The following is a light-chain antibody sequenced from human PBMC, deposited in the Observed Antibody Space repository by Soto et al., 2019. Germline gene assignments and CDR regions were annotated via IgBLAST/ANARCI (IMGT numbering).Light chain of an antibody. Sequence: DIQMTQFPSTLSASVGDRVTITCRASQSINNRLTRFRQKSGEAPKILNHKVSSLESGVQSRFSGSGSGTEFTLTISSLQPDDFATYYCQQYNTYSWTFGQGTKV. V-gene: IGKV1-5*03. J-gene: IGKJ1*01. CDR3: QQYNTYSWT. CDR2: KVS. CDR1: QSINNR.